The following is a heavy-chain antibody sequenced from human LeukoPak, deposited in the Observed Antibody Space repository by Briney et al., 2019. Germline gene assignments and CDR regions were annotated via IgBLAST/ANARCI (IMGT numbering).Heavy chain of an antibody. CDR1: GFTFSSDG. Sequence: GGSLRLSCAASGFTFSSDGMHWVRQAPGNGLEWVAVISYDGSNKYYADSVKGRFTISRNNSNNTQNLQTNSLRAEDTAVYYCAKEAGYQLLADAFDIWGQGTMVTVSS. V-gene: IGHV3-30*18. J-gene: IGHJ3*02. D-gene: IGHD2-2*01. CDR2: ISYDGSNK. CDR3: AKEAGYQLLADAFDI.